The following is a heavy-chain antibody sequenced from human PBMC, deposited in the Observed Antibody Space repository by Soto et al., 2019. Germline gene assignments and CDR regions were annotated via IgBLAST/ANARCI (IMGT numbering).Heavy chain of an antibody. J-gene: IGHJ5*02. CDR3: ARDDYYGSGGRFDP. Sequence: PGGSLRLSCAASGFTFSSYAMHWVRQAPGKGLEWVAAISYDGSNKYYADSVKGRFTISRDNSKNTLYLQMNSLRAEDTAVYYCARDDYYGSGGRFDPWGQGTLVTVSS. V-gene: IGHV3-30-3*01. D-gene: IGHD3-10*01. CDR1: GFTFSSYA. CDR2: ISYDGSNK.